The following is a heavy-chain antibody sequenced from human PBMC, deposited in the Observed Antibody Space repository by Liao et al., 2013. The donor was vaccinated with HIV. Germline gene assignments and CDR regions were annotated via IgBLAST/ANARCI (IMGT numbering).Heavy chain of an antibody. CDR1: GGSISSGSYY. V-gene: IGHV4-61*02. CDR3: RGVVVPAARDYYYYYMDV. J-gene: IGHJ6*03. D-gene: IGHD2-2*01. CDR2: IYTSGST. Sequence: QVQLQESGPGLVKPSQTLSLTCTVSGGSISSGSYYWSWIRQPAGKGLEWIGRIYTSGSTNYNPSLKSRVTISVDTSKNQFSLKLSSVTAADTAVYYCRGVVVPAARDYYYYYMDVWGKGTTVTVSS.